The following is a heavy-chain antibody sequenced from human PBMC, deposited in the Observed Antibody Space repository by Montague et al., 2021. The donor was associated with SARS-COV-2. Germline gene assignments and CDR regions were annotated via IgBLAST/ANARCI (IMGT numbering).Heavy chain of an antibody. V-gene: IGHV4-61*01. CDR1: GGSVSSGSYY. Sequence: SETLSLTCTVSGGSVSSGSYYWSRIRQPPGKGLEWIGYIYYSGSTKYNPSLESRVAVSVDRSKNQVSLKLTSVTAADTAVYYCARLLRSCTNGVCRTYYYYALDVWGQGTTVTVSS. D-gene: IGHD2-8*01. CDR2: IYYSGST. J-gene: IGHJ6*02. CDR3: ARLLRSCTNGVCRTYYYYALDV.